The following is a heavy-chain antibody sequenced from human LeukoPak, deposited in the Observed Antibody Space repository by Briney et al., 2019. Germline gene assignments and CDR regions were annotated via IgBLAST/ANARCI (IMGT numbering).Heavy chain of an antibody. CDR3: AREVSSGVSDAFDT. V-gene: IGHV3-30*04. D-gene: IGHD3-10*01. CDR2: ISYDGSNK. J-gene: IGHJ3*02. CDR1: GFTFSSYA. Sequence: GGSLRLSCAASGFTFSSYAMHWVRQAPGKGLEWVAVISYDGSNKYYADSVKGRFTISRDNSKNTLYLQMNSLRAEDTAVYYCAREVSSGVSDAFDTWGQGTMVTVSS.